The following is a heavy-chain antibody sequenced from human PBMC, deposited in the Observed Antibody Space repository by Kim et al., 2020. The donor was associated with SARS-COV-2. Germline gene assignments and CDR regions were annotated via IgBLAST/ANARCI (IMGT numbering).Heavy chain of an antibody. CDR3: ARARAYYGSGSYYRGSREPKRLDYFDY. CDR2: IYYSGST. J-gene: IGHJ4*02. Sequence: SETLSLTCTVSGGSISSGGYYWSWIRQHPGKGLEWIGYIYYSGSTYYNPSLKSRVTISVDTSKNQFSLKLSSVTAADTAVYYCARARAYYGSGSYYRGSREPKRLDYFDYWGQGTLVTVSS. CDR1: GGSISSGGYY. D-gene: IGHD3-10*01. V-gene: IGHV4-31*03.